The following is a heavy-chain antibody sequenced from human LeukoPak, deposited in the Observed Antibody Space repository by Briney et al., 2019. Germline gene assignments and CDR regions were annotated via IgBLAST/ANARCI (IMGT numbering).Heavy chain of an antibody. CDR3: ARDRPRSSTRANYYYYGMDV. CDR2: IIPIFGTA. J-gene: IGHJ6*02. Sequence: VASVKVSCKASGGTFSSYAISWVRRAPGQGLEWMGGIIPIFGTANYAQKFQGRVTITADESTSTAYMELSSLRSEDTAVYYCARDRPRSSTRANYYYYGMDVWGQGTTVTVSS. V-gene: IGHV1-69*13. D-gene: IGHD2-2*01. CDR1: GGTFSSYA.